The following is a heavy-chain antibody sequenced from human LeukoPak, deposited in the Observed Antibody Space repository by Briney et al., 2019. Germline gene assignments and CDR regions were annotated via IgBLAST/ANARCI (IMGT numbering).Heavy chain of an antibody. CDR3: ARLDTAMVKAFDI. J-gene: IGHJ3*02. D-gene: IGHD5-18*01. CDR1: GGSISSGGYY. CDR2: IYYSGST. Sequence: SQTLSLTCTVSGGSISSGGYYWSWIRQHPGKGLEWFGYIYYSGSTYYNPSLKSRVTISVDTSKNQFSLKLSSVTAADTAVYYCARLDTAMVKAFDIWGQGTMVTVSS. V-gene: IGHV4-31*03.